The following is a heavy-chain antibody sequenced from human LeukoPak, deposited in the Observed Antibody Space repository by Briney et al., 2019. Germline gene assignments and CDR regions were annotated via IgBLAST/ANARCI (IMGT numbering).Heavy chain of an antibody. J-gene: IGHJ6*02. D-gene: IGHD3-22*01. CDR3: ARELIDRGMDV. CDR1: GGSISSGDYY. Sequence: SETLSLTCTVSGGSISSGDYYWSWICQPPGKGLEWVGYIYYSGSTYYNPSLKSRVTISVDTSKNQFSLKLSSVTAADTAVYYCARELIDRGMDVWGQGTTVTVSS. V-gene: IGHV4-30-4*01. CDR2: IYYSGST.